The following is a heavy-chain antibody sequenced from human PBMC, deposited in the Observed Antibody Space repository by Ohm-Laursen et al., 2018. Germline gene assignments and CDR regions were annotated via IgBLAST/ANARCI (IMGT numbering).Heavy chain of an antibody. CDR1: GFTFADYA. D-gene: IGHD3-10*01. Sequence: SLRLSCAASGFTFADYAMHWVRHAPGKGLEWVSGISWNSGSIGYADSVKGRFTISRDNAKNSLYLQMNSLRAEDTALYYCAKDSGRYYGSGSYSNWGQGTLVTVSS. V-gene: IGHV3-9*01. CDR2: ISWNSGSI. CDR3: AKDSGRYYGSGSYSN. J-gene: IGHJ4*02.